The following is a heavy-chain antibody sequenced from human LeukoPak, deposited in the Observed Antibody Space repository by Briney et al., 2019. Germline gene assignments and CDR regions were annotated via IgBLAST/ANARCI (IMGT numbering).Heavy chain of an antibody. J-gene: IGHJ3*02. D-gene: IGHD2-21*01. CDR2: IYYSGST. CDR3: ARDLTDCGGDCFSRNDAFDI. Sequence: SETLSLTCTVSGGSINNYYWSWIRQSPGKGLEWIGYIYYSGSTNYNPSLKSRVTISLDTSKKQFSLKLSSETAADTAVYYCARDLTDCGGDCFSRNDAFDIWGQGTMVTVSS. V-gene: IGHV4-59*01. CDR1: GGSINNYY.